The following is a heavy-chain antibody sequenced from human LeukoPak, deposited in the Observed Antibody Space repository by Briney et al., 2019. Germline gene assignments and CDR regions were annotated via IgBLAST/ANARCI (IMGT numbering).Heavy chain of an antibody. Sequence: ASVKVSCKASGYTFTSYDINWVRQATGQGLEWMGWMNPNSGNTGYAQKFQGRVTMTRNTSISTAYMELSSLRSEDTAVYYCARGGIAVAGDYYYYGMDVWGQGTTVTVS. V-gene: IGHV1-8*01. CDR2: MNPNSGNT. CDR3: ARGGIAVAGDYYYYGMDV. J-gene: IGHJ6*02. CDR1: GYTFTSYD. D-gene: IGHD6-19*01.